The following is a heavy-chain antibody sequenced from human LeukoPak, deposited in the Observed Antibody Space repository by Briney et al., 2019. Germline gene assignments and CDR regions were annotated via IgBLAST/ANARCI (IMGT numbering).Heavy chain of an antibody. D-gene: IGHD1-1*01. CDR3: ARRRTTGTTGYFDY. J-gene: IGHJ4*02. Sequence: PSETLSLTCTISRGSISTYYWSWIRQPPGKGLEWIGYFSTSGSTNYNPSLKSRVTISVDTSKNQFSLNLSSVTAADTAVYYCARRRTTGTTGYFDYWGQGTLVTVSS. V-gene: IGHV4-4*09. CDR2: FSTSGST. CDR1: RGSISTYY.